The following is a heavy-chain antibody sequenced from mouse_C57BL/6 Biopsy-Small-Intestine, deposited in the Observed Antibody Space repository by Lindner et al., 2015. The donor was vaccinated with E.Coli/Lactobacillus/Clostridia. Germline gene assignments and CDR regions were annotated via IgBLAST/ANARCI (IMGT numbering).Heavy chain of an antibody. J-gene: IGHJ4*01. D-gene: IGHD1-1*01. CDR1: GXTFTNYD. V-gene: IGHV1-84*02. CDR3: ARGEAMVVMVKNWFDP. Sequence: SVKVSCKASGXTFTNYDINWVRQATGQGLEWMGWMNPNSGNTGYAQKFQGRVTMTRNTSISTAYMELSSLRSEDTAVYYCARGEAMVVMVKNWFDPWGQGTLVTVSS. CDR2: MNPNSGNT.